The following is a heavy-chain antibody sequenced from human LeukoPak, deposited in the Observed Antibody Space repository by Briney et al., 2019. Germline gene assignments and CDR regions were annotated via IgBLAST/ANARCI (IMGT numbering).Heavy chain of an antibody. V-gene: IGHV4-4*07. CDR3: ARAAGGDTVYYGSGRRYYSYYMDV. D-gene: IGHD3-10*01. Sequence: PSETLSLTCTVSDGSISNYFWTWIRQPAGKGLEWIGRIDTSGNTNYNPSLKSRVTMSLDTSKNQFSLEVMSVTAADTAVYYCARAAGGDTVYYGSGRRYYSYYMDVWGKGTTVTVSS. CDR2: IDTSGNT. CDR1: DGSISNYF. J-gene: IGHJ6*03.